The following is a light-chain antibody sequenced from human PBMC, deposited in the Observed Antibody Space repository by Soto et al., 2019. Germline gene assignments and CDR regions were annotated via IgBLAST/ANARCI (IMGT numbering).Light chain of an antibody. CDR2: EVS. Sequence: QSALTQPASVSGSRGQSITISCTGTCSDVGGYNYVSWYQQHPGKAPKLMIYEVSNRPSGVSNRFSGSKSGNTASLTISGLQAEDEADYYCSSYTSSSTLLYVFGTGTKLTVL. CDR1: CSDVGGYNY. V-gene: IGLV2-14*01. CDR3: SSYTSSSTLLYV. J-gene: IGLJ1*01.